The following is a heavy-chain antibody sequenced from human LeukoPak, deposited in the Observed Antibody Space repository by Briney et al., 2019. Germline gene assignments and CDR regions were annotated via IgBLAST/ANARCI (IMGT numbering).Heavy chain of an antibody. V-gene: IGHV5-51*01. CDR2: IYPGDSDT. J-gene: IGHJ4*02. CDR3: ARRSRYNWNYYFDY. D-gene: IGHD1-7*01. CDR1: GYSFTSYW. Sequence: GESLKIPCKGSGYSFTSYWIGWVRQMPGKGLEWMGIIYPGDSDTRYSPSFQGQVTISADKSISTAYLQWSGLKASDTAMYYCARRSRYNWNYYFDYWGQGTLVTVSS.